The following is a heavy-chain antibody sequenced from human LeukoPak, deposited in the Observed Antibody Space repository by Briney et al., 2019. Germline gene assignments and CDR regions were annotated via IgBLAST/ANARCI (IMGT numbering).Heavy chain of an antibody. J-gene: IGHJ4*01. CDR2: ISYDGSNK. V-gene: IGHV3-30*18. CDR3: AKGFTKDFGVDQY. D-gene: IGHD3-10*01. CDR1: GVTFSSYG. Sequence: PGGSLRLSCAASGVTFSSYGMHWVRQAPGKGLEWVAVISYDGSNKYYADSVKGRFTISRDNSNNTLYLQMNSLRDEDTAVYYCAKGFTKDFGVDQYWGHGTLVTVSS.